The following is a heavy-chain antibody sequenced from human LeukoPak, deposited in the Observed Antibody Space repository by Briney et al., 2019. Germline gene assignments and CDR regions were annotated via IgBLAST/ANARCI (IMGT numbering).Heavy chain of an antibody. D-gene: IGHD1-26*01. CDR1: GFTFSSYA. CDR3: AKDSRGTSNSGSYVDY. Sequence: GGSLRLSCAASGFTFSSYAMSWVRQAPGKGLEWVSAISGSGGSTYYADSVKGRFTISRDNSKNTLYLQMNSLRAEDTAVYYCAKDSRGTSNSGSYVDYWGQGTLVTVSS. J-gene: IGHJ4*02. V-gene: IGHV3-23*01. CDR2: ISGSGGST.